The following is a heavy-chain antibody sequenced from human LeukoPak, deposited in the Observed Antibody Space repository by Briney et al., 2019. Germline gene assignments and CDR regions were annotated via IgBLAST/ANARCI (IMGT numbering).Heavy chain of an antibody. CDR3: AKDRTGRDNYFDY. D-gene: IGHD3-10*01. Sequence: GGSLRLSCAASGFTFSSCGMHWVRQAPGKGLEWVAVIWYDGSNKYYADSVKGRFTISRDNSKNTLYLQMNSLRAEDTAVYYCAKDRTGRDNYFDYWGQGTLVTVSS. J-gene: IGHJ4*02. CDR1: GFTFSSCG. V-gene: IGHV3-33*06. CDR2: IWYDGSNK.